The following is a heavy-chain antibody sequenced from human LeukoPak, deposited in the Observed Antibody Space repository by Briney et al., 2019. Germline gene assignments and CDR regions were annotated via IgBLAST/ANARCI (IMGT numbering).Heavy chain of an antibody. Sequence: ASVKVSCKASGYTFTSYGISWVRQAPGQGLEWMGWISAYNGNTNYAQKFQGRVTMTRDTSISTAYMELSRLRSDDTAVYYCAREGGGDYDFWSGSTFDYWGQGTLVTVSS. V-gene: IGHV1-18*01. CDR2: ISAYNGNT. J-gene: IGHJ4*02. CDR3: AREGGGDYDFWSGSTFDY. CDR1: GYTFTSYG. D-gene: IGHD3-3*01.